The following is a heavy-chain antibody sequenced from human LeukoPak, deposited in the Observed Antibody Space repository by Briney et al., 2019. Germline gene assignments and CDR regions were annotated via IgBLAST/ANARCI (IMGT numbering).Heavy chain of an antibody. CDR2: ISGTSSTI. Sequence: PGGSLRLSSAASGFTFSSSSMNWVRQAPGKGLEWVSYISGTSSTIYYADSVKGRFTISRDDAKTSLYLQMNSLRAEDTAVYYCARDNYISYFDYWGQGTLVTVSS. CDR1: GFTFSSSS. CDR3: ARDNYISYFDY. V-gene: IGHV3-48*01. J-gene: IGHJ4*02. D-gene: IGHD5-24*01.